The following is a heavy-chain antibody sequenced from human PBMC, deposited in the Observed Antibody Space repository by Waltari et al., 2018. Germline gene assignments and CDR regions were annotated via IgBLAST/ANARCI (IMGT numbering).Heavy chain of an antibody. CDR2: MSYSVAT. V-gene: IGHV4-39*01. Sequence: QLQLQESGPGLVKPSETLSLTCSVSGVSITSNRHYWGWIRQPPGQGLEWIGTMSYSVATYSSPSLQSRVTISRDTSKNQLSLKLGSVTAADTAVYYCATYIGASVGTAAFDVWGQGTMVTVSS. D-gene: IGHD5-12*01. CDR3: ATYIGASVGTAAFDV. J-gene: IGHJ3*01. CDR1: GVSITSNRHY.